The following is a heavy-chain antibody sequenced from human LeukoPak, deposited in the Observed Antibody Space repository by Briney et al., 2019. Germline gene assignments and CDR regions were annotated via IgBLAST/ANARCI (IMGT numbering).Heavy chain of an antibody. V-gene: IGHV3-72*01. CDR2: TRSKANSYTT. J-gene: IGHJ4*02. CDR3: TRTEYCSAGRCYSDYFDS. Sequence: GGSLRLSCAASGFAFSDHYMDWVRQAPGKGLEWVGRTRSKANSYTTEYAESVKGRFTISRDDSKTSLYLQMNSLKTEDTAVYYCTRTEYCSAGRCYSDYFDSWGQGTLVTVSS. D-gene: IGHD2-15*01. CDR1: GFAFSDHY.